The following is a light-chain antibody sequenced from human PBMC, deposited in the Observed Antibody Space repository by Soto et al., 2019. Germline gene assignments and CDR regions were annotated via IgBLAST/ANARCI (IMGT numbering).Light chain of an antibody. Sequence: DIQMTQSPSTLSASVGDRVSITCRASQSISNWLAWYQQKPGKVPKLLIYDASSLESGVPSRFSGSGSGTEFTLTISGLQPDEFATYYCQRYNSYSRTVGQGTKVDI. CDR3: QRYNSYSRT. CDR1: QSISNW. CDR2: DAS. J-gene: IGKJ1*01. V-gene: IGKV1-5*01.